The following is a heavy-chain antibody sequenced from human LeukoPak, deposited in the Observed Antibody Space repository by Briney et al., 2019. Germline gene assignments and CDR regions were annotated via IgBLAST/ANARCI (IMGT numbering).Heavy chain of an antibody. J-gene: IGHJ4*02. V-gene: IGHV3-30*18. Sequence: GGSLRLSCAASGFTFSTYWMSWVRQAPGKGLEWVAVISYDGSNKYYADSVKGRFTISRDNSKNTLYLQMNSLRAEDTAVYYCAKEVRGKFDYWGQGTLVTVSS. CDR1: GFTFSTYW. D-gene: IGHD1-26*01. CDR2: ISYDGSNK. CDR3: AKEVRGKFDY.